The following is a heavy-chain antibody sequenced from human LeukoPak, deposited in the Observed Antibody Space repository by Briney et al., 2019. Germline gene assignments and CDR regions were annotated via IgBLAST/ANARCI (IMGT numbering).Heavy chain of an antibody. CDR3: AKDPRSRGYPYYFDY. CDR2: ISDDGSNK. J-gene: IGHJ4*02. V-gene: IGHV3-30-3*01. CDR1: GFPFSSFP. D-gene: IGHD3-10*01. Sequence: GGSLRLSCAASGFPFSSFPLYWVRQAPGKGLEWVAFISDDGSNKYYADSVKGRFTISRDNSKNTLYLQMNSLRAEDTAVYYCAKDPRSRGYPYYFDYWGQGTLVTVSS.